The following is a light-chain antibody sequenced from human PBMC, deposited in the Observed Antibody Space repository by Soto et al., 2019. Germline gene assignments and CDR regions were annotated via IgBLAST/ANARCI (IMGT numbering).Light chain of an antibody. CDR3: QQYFNWPLTWT. Sequence: EIVLTQSPATLSVSALVTVTLSFMASQSIRTNVAWYQQIPGQAPRLLVYGASTRATGVPARFSGSGSGIEFTLTISSLQSEDSAFYYCQQYFNWPLTWTFGPGTKVDI. V-gene: IGKV3-15*01. CDR2: GAS. CDR1: QSIRTN. J-gene: IGKJ3*01.